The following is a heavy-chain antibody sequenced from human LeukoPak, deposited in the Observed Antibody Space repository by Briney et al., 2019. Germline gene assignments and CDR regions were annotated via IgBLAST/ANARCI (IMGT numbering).Heavy chain of an antibody. CDR2: IYSSGST. V-gene: IGHV3-66*03. CDR3: ARDGGLAPYSSSTPFDY. Sequence: TGGSLRLSCAASGFTVSTNYMGWVRQAPGKGLEWVSVIYSSGSTYYADSVKGRFTIFRDNPKNTLYLQMNSLRAEDTAVYYCARDGGLAPYSSSTPFDYWGQGTLVTVSS. J-gene: IGHJ4*02. CDR1: GFTVSTNY. D-gene: IGHD6-6*01.